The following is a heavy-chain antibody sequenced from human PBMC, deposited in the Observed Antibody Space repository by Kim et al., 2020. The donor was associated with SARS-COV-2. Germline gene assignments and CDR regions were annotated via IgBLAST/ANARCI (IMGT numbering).Heavy chain of an antibody. D-gene: IGHD6-19*01. CDR2: IYHSGST. V-gene: IGHV4-38-2*02. CDR1: GYSISSGYY. Sequence: SETLSLTCTVSGYSISSGYYWGWIRQPPGKGLEWIGSIYHSGSTYYNPSLKSRVTISVDTSKNQFSLKLSSVTAADTAVYYCARAVAGTGGWFDPWGQGTLVTVSS. CDR3: ARAVAGTGGWFDP. J-gene: IGHJ5*02.